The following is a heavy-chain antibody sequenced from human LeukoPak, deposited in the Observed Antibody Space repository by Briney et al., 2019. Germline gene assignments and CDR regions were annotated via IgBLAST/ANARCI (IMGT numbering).Heavy chain of an antibody. J-gene: IGHJ6*02. V-gene: IGHV4-59*08. CDR2: IYYSGST. Sequence: SETLSLTCTVSGGSISSYYWSWIRKPPGKGLEWIGYIYYSGSTNYNPSLKSRVTISVDTSKNQFSLKLSSVTAADTAVYYCARSEYSSSSDEAFYYYYYGMDVWGQGTTVTVSS. D-gene: IGHD6-6*01. CDR1: GGSISSYY. CDR3: ARSEYSSSSDEAFYYYYYGMDV.